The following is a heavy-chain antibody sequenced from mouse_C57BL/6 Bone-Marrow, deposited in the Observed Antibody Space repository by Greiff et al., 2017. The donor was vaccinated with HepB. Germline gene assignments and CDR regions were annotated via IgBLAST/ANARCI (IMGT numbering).Heavy chain of an antibody. D-gene: IGHD2-1*01. CDR1: GYTFTSYW. J-gene: IGHJ3*01. CDR3: ARGAYGNPGWFAY. Sequence: QVQLQQPGAELVKPGASVKMSCKASGYTFTSYWITWVKQRPGQGLEWIGDIYPGSGSTNYNEKFKSKATLTVDTSSSTAYMQLSSLTSEDSAVYYCARGAYGNPGWFAYWGQGTLVTVSA. V-gene: IGHV1-55*01. CDR2: IYPGSGST.